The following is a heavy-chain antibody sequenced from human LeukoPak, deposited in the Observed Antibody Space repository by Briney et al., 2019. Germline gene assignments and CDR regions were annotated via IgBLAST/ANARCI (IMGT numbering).Heavy chain of an antibody. CDR2: IKSKTDGGTT. V-gene: IGHV3-15*01. D-gene: IGHD4-17*01. CDR1: GFTFSNAW. CDR3: TTDDYGDYGAGPY. J-gene: IGHJ4*02. Sequence: GGSLRLSCAASGFTFSNAWMSWVRQAPGKGLEWVGRIKSKTDGGTTDYAAPVKGRFTISRDDSKNTLYLQMNSLKTEDTAVYYCTTDDYGDYGAGPYWGQGTLVTVSS.